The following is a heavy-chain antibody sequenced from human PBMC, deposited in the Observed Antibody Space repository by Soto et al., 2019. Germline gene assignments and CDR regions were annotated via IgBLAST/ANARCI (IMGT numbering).Heavy chain of an antibody. D-gene: IGHD2-15*01. CDR3: ARTPTSYYYYYMDV. CDR2: IYYSGST. CDR1: GGSISSYY. V-gene: IGHV4-59*01. J-gene: IGHJ6*03. Sequence: SETLSLTCTVSGGSISSYYWSWIRQPPGKGLEWIGYIYYSGSTNYNPSLKSRVTISVDTSKNQFSLKLSSVTAADTAVYYCARTPTSYYYYYMDVWGKGTTVTVSS.